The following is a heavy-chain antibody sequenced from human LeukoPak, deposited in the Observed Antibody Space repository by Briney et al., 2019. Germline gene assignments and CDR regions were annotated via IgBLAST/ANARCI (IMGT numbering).Heavy chain of an antibody. Sequence: EASVKVSCKVSGYTLTELSMHWVRQAPGKGLEWMGGFDPEDGETIYAQKFQGRVTMTEDTSTDTAYMELSSLRSEDTAVYFCARLSQYSMTPHRSGLHYWGQGTLVIVSS. J-gene: IGHJ4*02. CDR3: ARLSQYSMTPHRSGLHY. D-gene: IGHD1-14*01. CDR1: GYTLTELS. CDR2: FDPEDGET. V-gene: IGHV1-24*01.